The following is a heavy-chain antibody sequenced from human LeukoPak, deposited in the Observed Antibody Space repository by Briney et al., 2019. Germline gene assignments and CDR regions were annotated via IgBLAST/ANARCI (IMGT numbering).Heavy chain of an antibody. CDR3: ARQIAAATLYHFDF. Sequence: SETLSLTCTVSGGSIISSSYYRGWIRQPPGKGLEWIGSIYYSGSTYYNPSLKSRVTVSVDTSKNQFSLRLSSVTAADTAVYYCARQIAAATLYHFDFWGQGTLVTVSS. D-gene: IGHD1-26*01. CDR2: IYYSGST. CDR1: GGSIISSSYY. V-gene: IGHV4-39*01. J-gene: IGHJ4*02.